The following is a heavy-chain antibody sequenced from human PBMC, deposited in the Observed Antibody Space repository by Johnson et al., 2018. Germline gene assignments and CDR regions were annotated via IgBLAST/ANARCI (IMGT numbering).Heavy chain of an antibody. D-gene: IGHD3-3*01. V-gene: IGHV4-61*02. Sequence: QVQLQESGPGLVKPSQTLSPTCTVSGGSISSGSYYWRWIRQPAGKGLAWIGRIYTSGRTNYNPSLQSRFTISVDTSKNQFSLNLSSVTAADTAVYYCARVRFLEWSLYYYMDVWGKGTSVTVSS. CDR3: ARVRFLEWSLYYYMDV. CDR2: IYTSGRT. J-gene: IGHJ6*03. CDR1: GGSISSGSYY.